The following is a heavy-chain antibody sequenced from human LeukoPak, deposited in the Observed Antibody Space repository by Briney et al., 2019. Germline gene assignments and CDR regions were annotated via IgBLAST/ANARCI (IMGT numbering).Heavy chain of an antibody. CDR2: FYYSGST. J-gene: IGHJ3*02. CDR3: ATNLPRGAFDI. CDR1: GGSISSYY. D-gene: IGHD1-14*01. V-gene: IGHV4-59*01. Sequence: SETLSLTCTVSGGSISSYYWSWIRQPPGKGLEWIGYFYYSGSTNYNPSLKSRVTISVDTSKNQFSLKLSSVTAADTAVYYCATNLPRGAFDIWGQGTMVTVSS.